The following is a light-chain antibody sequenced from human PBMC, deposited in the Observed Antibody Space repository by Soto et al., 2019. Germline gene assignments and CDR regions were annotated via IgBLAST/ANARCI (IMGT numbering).Light chain of an antibody. Sequence: DIQLTQSPSFLSASVGDRVTITCRASQGISSYLAWYQQKPGKAPKLLIYAASTLQSGVPSRFSGSGYVTEFTLTISTLQPEDFATYYCQQLNSYPLTFGGGTKVEIK. CDR3: QQLNSYPLT. CDR2: AAS. CDR1: QGISSY. J-gene: IGKJ4*01. V-gene: IGKV1-9*01.